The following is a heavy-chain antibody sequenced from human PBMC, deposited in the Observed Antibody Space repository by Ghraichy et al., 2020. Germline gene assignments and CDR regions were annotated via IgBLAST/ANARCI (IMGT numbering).Heavy chain of an antibody. J-gene: IGHJ4*02. V-gene: IGHV1-18*01. CDR1: GYTFTSYG. Sequence: ASVKVSCKASGYTFTSYGISWVRQAPGQGLEWMGWISAYNGNTNYAQKLQGRVTMTTDTSTSTAYMELRSLRSDDTAVYYCATALPRPPETYSSGWYFEDYWGQGTLVTVSS. CDR2: ISAYNGNT. D-gene: IGHD6-19*01. CDR3: ATALPRPPETYSSGWYFEDY.